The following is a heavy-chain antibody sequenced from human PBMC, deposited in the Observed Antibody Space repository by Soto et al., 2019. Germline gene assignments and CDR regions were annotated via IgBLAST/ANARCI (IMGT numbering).Heavy chain of an antibody. D-gene: IGHD3-16*01. J-gene: IGHJ4*02. V-gene: IGHV4-34*01. CDR3: QGGDF. Sequence: SETLSLPCAVSGGSFRGYFWSWIRQSPAKGLEWIGEINDSGNTYYNPSFKSRLTISVDTSTSQISLRLTSVTAADSAVYYCQGGDFWGQGTRVTVSS. CDR2: INDSGNT. CDR1: GGSFRGYF.